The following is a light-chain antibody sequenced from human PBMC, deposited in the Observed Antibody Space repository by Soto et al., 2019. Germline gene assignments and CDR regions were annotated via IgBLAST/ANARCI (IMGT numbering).Light chain of an antibody. J-gene: IGLJ2*01. Sequence: QSALTQPASVSGSPGQSITISCTGTSSDIGGYNYVSWFQQHPGKAPKIMIYEVTNRPLGVSNRFSGSKSGNTASLTISGLQAEDEADYYCSSYTSSTTLVEFGGGTKVTVL. CDR1: SSDIGGYNY. CDR3: SSYTSSTTLVE. CDR2: EVT. V-gene: IGLV2-14*01.